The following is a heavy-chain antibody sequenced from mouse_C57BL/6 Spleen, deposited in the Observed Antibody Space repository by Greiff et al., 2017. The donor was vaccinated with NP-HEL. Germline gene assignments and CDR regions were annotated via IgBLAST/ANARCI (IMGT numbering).Heavy chain of an antibody. D-gene: IGHD3-2*02. CDR2: ISAGGSYT. V-gene: IGHV5-4*03. Sequence: EVMLVESGGGLVKPGGSLKLSCAASGFTFSSYAMSWVRQTPEKRLEWVATISAGGSYTYYPDNVKGRFTISRDNAKNSLYLQMSRLKSEDTAMYYCARGAAQATSYAIDYWGQGTSVTVSS. CDR3: ARGAAQATSYAIDY. J-gene: IGHJ4*01. CDR1: GFTFSSYA.